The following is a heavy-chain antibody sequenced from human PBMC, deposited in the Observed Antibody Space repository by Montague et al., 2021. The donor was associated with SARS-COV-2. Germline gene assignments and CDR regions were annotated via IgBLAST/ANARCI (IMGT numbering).Heavy chain of an antibody. Sequence: SETLSLTCTVSGGSISGYYWSWIRQSPGKGLEWIGYIYYSGSTKYNPFLESRVTVSVDMAKNQVSLKLSSVTPTDTAVYYCARLLSSCSNGVCRTYYYYAMDVWGQGTTVTVSS. V-gene: IGHV4-59*01. D-gene: IGHD2-8*01. J-gene: IGHJ6*02. CDR3: ARLLSSCSNGVCRTYYYYAMDV. CDR2: IYYSGST. CDR1: GGSISGYY.